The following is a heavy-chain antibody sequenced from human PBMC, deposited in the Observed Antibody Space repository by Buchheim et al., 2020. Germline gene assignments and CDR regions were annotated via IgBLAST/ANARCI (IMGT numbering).Heavy chain of an antibody. D-gene: IGHD3-10*01. J-gene: IGHJ5*02. CDR3: ASLCTALLSFGELLGWFDP. V-gene: IGHV4-39*01. CDR1: GGSISSSSYY. Sequence: QLQLQESGPGLVKPSETLSLTCTVSGGSISSSSYYWGWIRQPPGKGLEWIGSIYYSGSTYYNPSLKSRVTISVDTSKNQFSLKLSSVTAADTAVYYCASLCTALLSFGELLGWFDPWGQVTL. CDR2: IYYSGST.